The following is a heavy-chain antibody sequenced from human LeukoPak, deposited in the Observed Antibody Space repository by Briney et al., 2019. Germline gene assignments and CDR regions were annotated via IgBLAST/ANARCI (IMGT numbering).Heavy chain of an antibody. CDR3: AXXXXXFGEERDAFDI. CDR2: INPSGGST. J-gene: IGHJ3*02. CDR1: GYTFTSYY. V-gene: IGHV1-46*01. Sequence: ASVKVSCKASGYTFTSYYMHWVRQAPGQGLEWMGIINPSGGSTSYAQKFQGRVTMTRDMSTSTVYMELSSLRSEDTAVYYCAXXXXXFGEERDAFDIWGQGTMVTVSS. D-gene: IGHD3-10*01.